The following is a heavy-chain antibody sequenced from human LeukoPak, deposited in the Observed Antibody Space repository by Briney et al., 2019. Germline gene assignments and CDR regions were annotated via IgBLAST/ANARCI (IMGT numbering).Heavy chain of an antibody. J-gene: IGHJ2*01. V-gene: IGHV3-48*01. CDR1: GFTFRNYA. Sequence: PGGSLRLSCAASGFTFRNYAMHWVRQAPGKGLEWVSYISSSSSTIYYADSVKGRFTISRDNAKNSLYLQMNSLRAEDTAVYYCARDISAVAGRPLWYFDLWGRGTLVTVSS. CDR2: ISSSSSTI. CDR3: ARDISAVAGRPLWYFDL. D-gene: IGHD6-19*01.